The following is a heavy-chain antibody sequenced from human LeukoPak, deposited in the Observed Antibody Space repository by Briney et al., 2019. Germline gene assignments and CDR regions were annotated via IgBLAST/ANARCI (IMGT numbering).Heavy chain of an antibody. Sequence: GGSLRLSCAASGFTCSSYAMSWVRQAPGKGLEWVSAISGSGGSTYYADSVKGRFTISRDNSKNTLYLQMNSLRAEDTAVYYCAKDFVAKRGRSPAYYFDYWGQGTLVTVSS. J-gene: IGHJ4*02. D-gene: IGHD2-2*01. V-gene: IGHV3-23*01. CDR2: ISGSGGST. CDR1: GFTCSSYA. CDR3: AKDFVAKRGRSPAYYFDY.